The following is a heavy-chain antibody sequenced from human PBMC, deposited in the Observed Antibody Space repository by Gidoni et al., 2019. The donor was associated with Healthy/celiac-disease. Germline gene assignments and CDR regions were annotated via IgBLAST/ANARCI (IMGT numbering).Heavy chain of an antibody. CDR1: GGSFSGYY. V-gene: IGHV4-34*01. Sequence: QVQLPQWGAGLLQPSETLSLTCAVYGGSFSGYYWSWIRQPPGKGLEWIGEINHSGSTNYNPSLKSRVTISVDTSKNQFSLKLSSVTAADTAVYYCARESGDYADAFDIWGQGTMVTVSS. J-gene: IGHJ3*02. CDR3: ARESGDYADAFDI. CDR2: INHSGST. D-gene: IGHD4-17*01.